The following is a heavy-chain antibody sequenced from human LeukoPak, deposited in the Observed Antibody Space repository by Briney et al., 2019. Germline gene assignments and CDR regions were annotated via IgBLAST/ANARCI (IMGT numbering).Heavy chain of an antibody. D-gene: IGHD3-10*01. V-gene: IGHV4-39*01. CDR1: GGSLSSSSYY. CDR2: IYYSGST. CDR3: ASRSYYYGSGSYYNMVFDY. J-gene: IGHJ4*02. Sequence: SETLSLTCTVSGGSLSSSSYYWGWIRQPPGRGLEWIGSIYYSGSTYYNPSLKSRVTISVDTSKNQFSLKLSSVSAADTAVYYCASRSYYYGSGSYYNMVFDYWGQGTLVTVSS.